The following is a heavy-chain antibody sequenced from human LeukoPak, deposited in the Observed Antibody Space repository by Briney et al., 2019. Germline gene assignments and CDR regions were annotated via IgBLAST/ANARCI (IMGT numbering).Heavy chain of an antibody. CDR2: ISGSGGST. D-gene: IGHD3-10*01. V-gene: IGHV3-23*01. J-gene: IGHJ4*02. CDR3: AKGGDYYGSGSYYRDVRLLVG. Sequence: PGGSLRLSCAASGFTFSSYPMNWVRQAPGKGLEWVSGISGSGGSTYYADSVKGRFTISRDNSKNTLYLQMNNLRAEDTAVYYCAKGGDYYGSGSYYRDVRLLVGWGQGTLVTVSS. CDR1: GFTFSSYP.